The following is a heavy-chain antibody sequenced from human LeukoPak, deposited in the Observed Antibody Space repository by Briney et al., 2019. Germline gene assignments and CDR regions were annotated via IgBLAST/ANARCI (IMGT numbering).Heavy chain of an antibody. J-gene: IGHJ4*02. D-gene: IGHD6-13*01. CDR2: IYYSGST. CDR1: GGSISSGSYY. V-gene: IGHV4-61*01. Sequence: SETLSLTCTVSGGSISSGSYYWSWLRQPPGKGLEWIGYIYYSGSTNYNPSLKGRVTISVDTSKNQFSLKLSSVTAADTAVYYCASRQLAKYYFDYWGQGTLVTVSA. CDR3: ASRQLAKYYFDY.